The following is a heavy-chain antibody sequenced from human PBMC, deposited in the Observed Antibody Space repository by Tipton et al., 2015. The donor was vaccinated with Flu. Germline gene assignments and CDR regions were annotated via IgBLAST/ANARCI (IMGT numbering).Heavy chain of an antibody. CDR3: ERVVVGRSSPFDF. CDR2: IYYDANP. V-gene: IGHV4-31*03. CDR1: GASTSRGDYD. Sequence: TLSLTCTVSGASTSRGDYDWGFIPPQSGQELEWIGHIYYDANPFYNPSPKSRVMISLDKSKNQHSLKLTALTAADTAMYVWERVVVGRSSPFDFWGQGTLVTVSP. J-gene: IGHJ4*02. D-gene: IGHD6-19*01.